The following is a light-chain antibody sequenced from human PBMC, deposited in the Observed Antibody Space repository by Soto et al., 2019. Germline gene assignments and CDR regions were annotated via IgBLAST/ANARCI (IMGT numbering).Light chain of an antibody. J-gene: IGKJ1*01. CDR3: QQSYSTPPWT. Sequence: DIQMTQSPSSLSASVGDRVTITCRASQTISRYLNWYQQKPGKAPKLLIYAASSLQSGVPSRFSGSGSGIDFTLTISSLQPEDFATYYCQQSYSTPPWTFGQGTKVDIK. CDR2: AAS. V-gene: IGKV1-39*01. CDR1: QTISRY.